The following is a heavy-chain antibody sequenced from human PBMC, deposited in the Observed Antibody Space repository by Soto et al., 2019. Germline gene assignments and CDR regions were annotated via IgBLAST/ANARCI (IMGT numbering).Heavy chain of an antibody. CDR3: ARGGLALMDV. D-gene: IGHD3-16*01. CDR1: GYTFTSYA. Sequence: QVQLVQSGADVKKPGASVKVSCKASGYTFTSYAMHWVRQAPGQRLEWMGWINAGNGNTKYSQKFQGRVTITRDTSESTAYMELRRLRSGDPAVYYCARGGLALMDVWGQGTTVTVSS. CDR2: INAGNGNT. J-gene: IGHJ6*02. V-gene: IGHV1-3*01.